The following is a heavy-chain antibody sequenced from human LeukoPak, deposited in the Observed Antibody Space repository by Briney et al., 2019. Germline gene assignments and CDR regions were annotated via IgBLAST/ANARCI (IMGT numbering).Heavy chain of an antibody. D-gene: IGHD3-10*01. V-gene: IGHV3-7*01. CDR2: IKQDGSEK. J-gene: IGHJ4*02. CDR1: GFTFSSYA. CDR3: ARNMVRGVTVDY. Sequence: GGSLRLSCAASGFTFSSYAMSWVRQAPGKGLEWVANIKQDGSEKYYVDSVKGRFTISRDNAKNSLYLQMNSLRAEDTAVYYCARNMVRGVTVDYWGQGTLVTVSS.